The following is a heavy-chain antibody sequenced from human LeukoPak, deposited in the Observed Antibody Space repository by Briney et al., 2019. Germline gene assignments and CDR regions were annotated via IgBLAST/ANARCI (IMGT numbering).Heavy chain of an antibody. V-gene: IGHV3-74*01. CDR2: INSDGSST. CDR3: AKLRYYYGSGSSERGWFDP. Sequence: GGSLRLSCAASGFTFSSYWMHWVRQAPGKGLVWVSRINSDGSSTSYADSVKGRFTISRDNSKNTLYLQMNSLRAEDTAVYYCAKLRYYYGSGSSERGWFDPWGQGTLVTVSS. J-gene: IGHJ5*02. CDR1: GFTFSSYW. D-gene: IGHD3-10*01.